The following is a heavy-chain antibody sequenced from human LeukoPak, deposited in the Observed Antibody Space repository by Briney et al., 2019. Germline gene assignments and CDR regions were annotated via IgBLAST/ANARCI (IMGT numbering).Heavy chain of an antibody. CDR3: ARDWSPGGPPYYDFWRSPTLSFDI. D-gene: IGHD3-3*01. J-gene: IGHJ3*02. V-gene: IGHV4-4*07. Sequence: SETLSLTCTVSGGSISSYYWSWIRQPAGKGLEWIGRIYTSGSTNYNPSLKSRVTMSVDTSKNQFSLKLSSVTAADTAVYYCARDWSPGGPPYYDFWRSPTLSFDIWGQGTMVTVSS. CDR2: IYTSGST. CDR1: GGSISSYY.